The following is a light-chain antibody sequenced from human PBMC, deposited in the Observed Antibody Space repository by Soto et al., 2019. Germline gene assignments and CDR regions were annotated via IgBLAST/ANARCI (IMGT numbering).Light chain of an antibody. J-gene: IGKJ1*01. CDR3: QQYYNWPRT. CDR2: DAS. V-gene: IGKV3D-20*01. Sequence: IVLAQSPAPLSFSPGDRATLSCGSSQSVSRSYLAWYQQKPGLAPRLIIYDASTRATGIPDRFSGSGSGTEFTLTISSLRSEDFAVYFCQQYYNWPRTFGQGTMVDI. CDR1: QSVSRSY.